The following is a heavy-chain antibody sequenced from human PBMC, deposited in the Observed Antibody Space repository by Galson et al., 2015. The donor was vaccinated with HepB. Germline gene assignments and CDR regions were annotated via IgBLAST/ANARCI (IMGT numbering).Heavy chain of an antibody. Sequence: SVKVSCKASGYTFTSYAMHWVRQAPGQGLEWMGIINPSGGSTSYAQKFQGRVTMTRDTSTSTVYMELSSLRSEDTAVYYCARGRPIVGATWGRDAFDIWGQGTMVTVSS. CDR3: ARGRPIVGATWGRDAFDI. D-gene: IGHD1-26*01. V-gene: IGHV1-46*01. J-gene: IGHJ3*02. CDR2: INPSGGST. CDR1: GYTFTSYA.